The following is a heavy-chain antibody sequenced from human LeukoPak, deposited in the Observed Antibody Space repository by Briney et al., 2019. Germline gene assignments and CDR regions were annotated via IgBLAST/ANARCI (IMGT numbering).Heavy chain of an antibody. CDR3: ARYSGSCFDY. CDR1: GYTFTSYY. Sequence: ASVKVSCKASGYTFTSYYLHWVRQAPGQGLEWMGIIYPSGGGTSYAQKFQGRVTMTTDTSTSTVYMELSSLRSEDTAAYYCARYSGSCFDYWGQGTLVTVSS. J-gene: IGHJ4*02. CDR2: IYPSGGGT. D-gene: IGHD1-26*01. V-gene: IGHV1-46*01.